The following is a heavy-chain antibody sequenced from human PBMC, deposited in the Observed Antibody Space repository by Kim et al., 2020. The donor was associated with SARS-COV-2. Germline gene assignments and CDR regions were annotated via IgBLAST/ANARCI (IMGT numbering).Heavy chain of an antibody. CDR1: GFTFSSYG. CDR2: IRDDGSNK. V-gene: IGHV3-33*06. D-gene: IGHD3-22*01. J-gene: IGHJ4*02. Sequence: GGSLRLSCAASGFTFSSYGMHWVRQAPGKGLEWVAAIRDDGSNKYYADSVKGRFTISRDNSKNTLYLQMNSLRAEDTAVYYCAKGTTYYYDSSGYPELGGADFWGQGTMVTVSS. CDR3: AKGTTYYYDSSGYPELGGADF.